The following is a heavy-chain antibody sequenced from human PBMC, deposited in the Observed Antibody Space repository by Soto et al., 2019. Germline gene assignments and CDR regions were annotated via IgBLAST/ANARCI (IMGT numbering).Heavy chain of an antibody. CDR3: ARVPMSTVDATGWYFDY. CDR2: IIPIFGTA. D-gene: IGHD3-10*02. Sequence: QVQLVQSGAEVKKPGSSVKVSCKASGGTFSSYAISWVRQAPGQGLEWMGGIIPIFGTANYAQKFQGRVTSTAYESTSTAYRELSRLRSEDTAVYYCARVPMSTVDATGWYFDYWGQGTPVTVSS. J-gene: IGHJ4*02. CDR1: GGTFSSYA. V-gene: IGHV1-69*12.